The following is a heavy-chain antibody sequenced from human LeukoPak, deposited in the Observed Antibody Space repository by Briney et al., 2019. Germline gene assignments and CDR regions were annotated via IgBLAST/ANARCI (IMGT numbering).Heavy chain of an antibody. J-gene: IGHJ4*02. CDR3: ARGHGMDLDRTPEEDYFDC. V-gene: IGHV1-18*01. D-gene: IGHD1-1*01. Sequence: GASVKVSCKASGYTFTSYGISWVRQAPGQGLEWMGWISGHNAHTKYAQNLQGRVTMTTDTSTTTAYMELRSLRSDDTAVYYCARGHGMDLDRTPEEDYFDCWGQGTLVTVSS. CDR1: GYTFTSYG. CDR2: ISGHNAHT.